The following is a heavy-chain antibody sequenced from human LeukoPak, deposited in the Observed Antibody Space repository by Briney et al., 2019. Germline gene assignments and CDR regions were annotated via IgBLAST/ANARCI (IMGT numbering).Heavy chain of an antibody. V-gene: IGHV3-23*01. Sequence: GGSLRLSCAASGFTFSNYAMSWVRQAPGKGLEWVSAISGSGHSTYYADSVKGRFTISRDNAKNTLYLQVNSLRADDTAVYYCARDRPGNTAIDYWGQGTLVTVSS. D-gene: IGHD5-18*01. J-gene: IGHJ4*02. CDR1: GFTFSNYA. CDR2: ISGSGHST. CDR3: ARDRPGNTAIDY.